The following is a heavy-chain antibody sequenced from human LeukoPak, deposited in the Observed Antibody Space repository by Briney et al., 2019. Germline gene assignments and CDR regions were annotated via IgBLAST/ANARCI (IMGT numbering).Heavy chain of an antibody. CDR3: VRVTGTTWPESYFDY. V-gene: IGHV3-23*01. CDR1: KFTFSNYA. CDR2: ISGSGDST. J-gene: IGHJ4*02. Sequence: GGSLRLSCTASKFTFSNYAMSWVRQASGKGLEWVSAISGSGDSTYYADSVKGRFTISRDTSNNTLYLQMKSLRAEDTAVYYCVRVTGTTWPESYFDYWGQGTLVTVSS. D-gene: IGHD3-10*01.